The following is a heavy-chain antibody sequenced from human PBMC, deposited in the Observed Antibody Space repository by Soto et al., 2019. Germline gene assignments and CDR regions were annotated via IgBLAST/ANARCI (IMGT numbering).Heavy chain of an antibody. CDR3: ARGRGVTIFGVVIPYYYGMDV. D-gene: IGHD3-3*01. CDR1: GFTVSSNY. CDR2: IYSGGST. J-gene: IGHJ6*02. V-gene: IGHV3-53*01. Sequence: GGSLRLSCAASGFTVSSNYMSWVRQAPGKGLEWVSVIYSGGSTYYADSVKGRFTISRDSSKNTLYLQMNSLRAEDTAVYYCARGRGVTIFGVVIPYYYGMDVWGQGTTVTVSS.